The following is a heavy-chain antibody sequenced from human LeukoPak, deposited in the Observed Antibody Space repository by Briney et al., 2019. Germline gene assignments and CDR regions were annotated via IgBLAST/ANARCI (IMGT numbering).Heavy chain of an antibody. Sequence: GASVKISCKSSGYTFTNYLLHWVRQAPGQGLEWVGRIAPSVDTTNYAQKFRDRVTMTRDTSTSTVYMELSSLRSGDTAVYYCVREESGGYFDYWGQGTLVTVSS. CDR1: GYTFTNYL. CDR2: IAPSVDTT. V-gene: IGHV1-46*01. CDR3: VREESGGYFDY. D-gene: IGHD2-8*02. J-gene: IGHJ4*02.